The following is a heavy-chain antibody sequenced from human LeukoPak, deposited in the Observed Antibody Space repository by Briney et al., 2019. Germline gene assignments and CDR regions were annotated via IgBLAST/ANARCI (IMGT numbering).Heavy chain of an antibody. D-gene: IGHD2-15*01. V-gene: IGHV4-39*07. J-gene: IGHJ5*02. CDR3: ARDPKGPIVVVVAATEVP. CDR2: IYYSGST. CDR1: GGSISSSSYY. Sequence: SETLSLTCTVSGGSISSSSYYWGWIRQPPGKGLEWIGSIYYSGSTYYNPSLKSRVTISVDTSKNQFSLKLSSVTAADTAVYYCARDPKGPIVVVVAATEVPWGQGTLVTVSS.